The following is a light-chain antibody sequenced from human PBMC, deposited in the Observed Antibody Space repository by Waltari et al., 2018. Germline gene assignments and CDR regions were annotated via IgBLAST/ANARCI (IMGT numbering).Light chain of an antibody. CDR3: QHYVRLPVT. CDR1: QSVSRA. CDR2: AAS. J-gene: IGKJ1*01. Sequence: EIVLTQSPGTLSLSPGERATLSCRASQSVSRALAWYQQKPGQAPSLLISAASSRATGIPDRFSGSGSGTDFSLTISRLEPEDFAVYYCQHYVRLPVTFGQGTKVEIK. V-gene: IGKV3-20*01.